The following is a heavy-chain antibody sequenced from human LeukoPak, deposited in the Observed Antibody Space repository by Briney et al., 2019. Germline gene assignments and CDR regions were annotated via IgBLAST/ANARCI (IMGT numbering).Heavy chain of an antibody. CDR2: ISGSGDAT. J-gene: IGHJ4*02. V-gene: IGHV3-23*01. Sequence: PGGSLRLSCAASGFTFSSYAMSWVRQAPGKGLEWVSVISGSGDATNYADSVKGRFTISRDNSKSMLYVQMNSLRAEDTAVYYCAKSTSFYLDSWGQGTLVTVSS. CDR3: AKSTSFYLDS. CDR1: GFTFSSYA.